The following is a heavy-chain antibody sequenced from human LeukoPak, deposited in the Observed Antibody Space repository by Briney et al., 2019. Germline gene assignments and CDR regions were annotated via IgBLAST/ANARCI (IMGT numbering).Heavy chain of an antibody. Sequence: PGRSLRLSCAASGFTFDDYAMHWVRQAPGKGLEWVSAISGSGGSTYYADSVKGRFTISRGNSKNTLYLQMNSLRAEDTAVYYCAKNHPKPHDAFDIWGQGTMVTVSS. D-gene: IGHD1-14*01. V-gene: IGHV3-23*01. J-gene: IGHJ3*02. CDR2: ISGSGGST. CDR1: GFTFDDYA. CDR3: AKNHPKPHDAFDI.